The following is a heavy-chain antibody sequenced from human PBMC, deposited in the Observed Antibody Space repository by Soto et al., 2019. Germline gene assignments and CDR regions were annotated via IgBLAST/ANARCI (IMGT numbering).Heavy chain of an antibody. CDR3: ARARGGVYSLPTLFDY. CDR2: IYHSGST. Sequence: SETLSLTCAVSGGYISSSNWWSWVRQPPGKGLEWIGEIYHSGSTNYNPSLKSRVTISVDKSKNQFSLKLSSVTAADTAVYYCARARGGVYSLPTLFDYWGQGTLVTVSS. D-gene: IGHD5-18*01. J-gene: IGHJ4*02. V-gene: IGHV4-4*02. CDR1: GGYISSSNW.